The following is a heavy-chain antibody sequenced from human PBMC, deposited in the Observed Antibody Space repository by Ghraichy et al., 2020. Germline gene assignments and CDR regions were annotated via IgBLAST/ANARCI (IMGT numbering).Heavy chain of an antibody. Sequence: GGSLRLSCAASGFTFSTYSMHWVRQAPGRGLEWVAAISYDGSDTWYTDSVKGRFTISRDNSKKTLYMQMNSLRSEDTAVYYCVRDTYNWNHNQNWIDPWGEATLVSVSS. D-gene: IGHD1-14*01. V-gene: IGHV3-30*04. J-gene: IGHJ5*02. CDR2: ISYDGSDT. CDR3: VRDTYNWNHNQNWIDP. CDR1: GFTFSTYS.